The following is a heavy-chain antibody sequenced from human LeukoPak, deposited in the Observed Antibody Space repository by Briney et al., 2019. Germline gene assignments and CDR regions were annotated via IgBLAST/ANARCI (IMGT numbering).Heavy chain of an antibody. V-gene: IGHV1-18*01. CDR1: GYTFTSYG. J-gene: IGHJ4*02. CDR3: ARELGYCSSTSCYMVEDLYYFDY. CDR2: ISAYNGNT. Sequence: ASVKVSCKASGYTFTSYGISWVRQAPGQGLEWMGWISAYNGNTNYAQKLQGRVTMTTDTSTSTAYMELRSLRSDDTAVYYCARELGYCSSTSCYMVEDLYYFDYWGQGTLVTVSS. D-gene: IGHD2-2*02.